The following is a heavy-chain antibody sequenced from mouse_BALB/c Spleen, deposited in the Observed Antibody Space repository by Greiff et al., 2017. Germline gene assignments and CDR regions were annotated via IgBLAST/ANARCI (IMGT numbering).Heavy chain of an antibody. J-gene: IGHJ4*01. V-gene: IGHV5-9-4*01. D-gene: IGHD3-3*01. CDR3: AREGDVAMDY. CDR2: ISSGGSYT. Sequence: EVQRVESGGGLVKPGGSLKLSCAASGFTFSSYAMSWVRQSPEKRLEWVAEISSGGSYTYYPDTVTGRFTISRDNAKNTLYLEMSSLRAEDTAMYYCAREGDVAMDYWGQGTSVTVSS. CDR1: GFTFSSYA.